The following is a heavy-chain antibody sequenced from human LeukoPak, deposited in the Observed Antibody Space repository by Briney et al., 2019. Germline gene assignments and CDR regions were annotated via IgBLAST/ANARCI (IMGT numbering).Heavy chain of an antibody. CDR1: GFTSSSYE. Sequence: PGGSLRLSCAASGFTSSSYEMNWVRQAPGKGLEGVSYISSSGSTIYYADSVKGRFTISRDNAKNSLFLQMNSLRAEDTAVYYCARDLLAVAATGIGFDYWGQGTLVTVSS. CDR2: ISSSGSTI. D-gene: IGHD6-19*01. V-gene: IGHV3-48*03. J-gene: IGHJ4*02. CDR3: ARDLLAVAATGIGFDY.